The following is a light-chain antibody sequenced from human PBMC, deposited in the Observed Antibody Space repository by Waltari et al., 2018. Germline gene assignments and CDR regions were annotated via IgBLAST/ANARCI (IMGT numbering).Light chain of an antibody. CDR1: SRDVVNYYY. Sequence: QSALTQPASVSGSPGQSITISCTGTSRDVVNYYYVPWYQQHPGRAPKPMISNVRDRPSGVSNRFSGSKSGNTASLTISGLQAEDEGDYYCCSYTNVGPWVFGGGTKVTVL. CDR2: NVR. V-gene: IGLV2-14*03. J-gene: IGLJ3*02. CDR3: CSYTNVGPWV.